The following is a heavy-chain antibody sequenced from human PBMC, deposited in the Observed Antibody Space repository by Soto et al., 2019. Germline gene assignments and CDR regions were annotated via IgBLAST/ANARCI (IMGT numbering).Heavy chain of an antibody. J-gene: IGHJ4*02. Sequence: GESLRLSCAASGFSFTSDDMNWVRQAQGQGQEWVANVNEDDSERYYEDPVTGRVTVSRDNAKITLCLQMDGLRAEDAGIYEYAKGRRGGCDSWGQGSLVTVYS. CDR3: AKGRRGGCDS. CDR1: GFSFTSDD. D-gene: IGHD1-26*01. CDR2: VNEDDSER. V-gene: IGHV3-7*04.